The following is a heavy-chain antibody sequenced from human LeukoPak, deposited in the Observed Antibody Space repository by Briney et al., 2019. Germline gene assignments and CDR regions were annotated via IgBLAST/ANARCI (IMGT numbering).Heavy chain of an antibody. J-gene: IGHJ4*02. Sequence: GGSLRLSCAASGFTFSSYAMNWVRQAPGKGLEWVSAISGRAGSTSYADSVKGRFTISRDNSKNTLYLHMHSLRADDTALYYCAKDLHGAFDYWGQGILVTVSS. CDR2: ISGRAGST. CDR1: GFTFSSYA. V-gene: IGHV3-23*01. CDR3: AKDLHGAFDY. D-gene: IGHD3-10*01.